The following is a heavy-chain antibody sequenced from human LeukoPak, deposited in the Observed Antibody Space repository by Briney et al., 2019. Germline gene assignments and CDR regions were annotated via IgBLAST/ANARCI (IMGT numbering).Heavy chain of an antibody. CDR1: GYTFTSYD. CDR3: ARRWSYYFDY. Sequence: ASVNVSCKASGYTFTSYDINWVRQAAGQGLEWMGWMNPNSANTGYEQKFQGRVTITRNTSISTAYMELSSLRSEDTAVYYCARRWSYYFDYWGQGTLVTVSS. CDR2: MNPNSANT. V-gene: IGHV1-8*03. J-gene: IGHJ4*02. D-gene: IGHD4-23*01.